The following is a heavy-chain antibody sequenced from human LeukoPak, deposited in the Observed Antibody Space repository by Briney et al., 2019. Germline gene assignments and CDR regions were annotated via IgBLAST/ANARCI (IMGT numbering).Heavy chain of an antibody. D-gene: IGHD3-22*01. CDR2: ISYRVST. CDR3: ARHYYDSSGYYYVRY. J-gene: IGHJ4*02. CDR1: GGSISSDK. V-gene: IGHV4-59*08. Sequence: SSETLSVTCAVPGGSISSDKWSWIRQPPGKGLEWSGYISYRVSTNYNPSLKSRVTISVDPSKNQFSLKLSSVTAADTAVYYCARHYYDSSGYYYVRYWGQGTLVTVSS.